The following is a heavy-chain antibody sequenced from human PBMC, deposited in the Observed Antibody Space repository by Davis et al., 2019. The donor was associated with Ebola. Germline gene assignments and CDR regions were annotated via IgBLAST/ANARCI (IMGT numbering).Heavy chain of an antibody. V-gene: IGHV1-2*02. CDR2: INPNSGGT. CDR1: GGTFSGYA. Sequence: ASVKVSCKASGGTFSGYAISWVRQAPGQGLEWMGWINPNSGGTNCAQKFQGRVTMTRDTSSSTAYMELSRLRSDDTAVYYCARDGVLCSGGSCSGDFDYWGQGTLVTVSS. D-gene: IGHD2-15*01. J-gene: IGHJ4*02. CDR3: ARDGVLCSGGSCSGDFDY.